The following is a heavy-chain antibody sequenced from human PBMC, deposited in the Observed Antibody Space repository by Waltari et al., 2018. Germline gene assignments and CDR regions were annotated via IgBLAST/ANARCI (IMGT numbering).Heavy chain of an antibody. CDR1: GFSLSTSGVG. Sequence: QTSLKESDPTLVKPTQTRPLTCTCSGFSLSTSGVGAGCIGPPPATALEALSLIYWNDDKRYSPSLKSRLTLTKDTSKNQMVLTMTNMDPVDTATYYCADIVDHRVWFGECDAQTGGGWFDPWGQGTLVTVAS. D-gene: IGHD3-10*01. J-gene: IGHJ5*02. V-gene: IGHV2-5*01. CDR3: ADIVDHRVWFGECDAQTGGGWFDP. CDR2: IYWNDDK.